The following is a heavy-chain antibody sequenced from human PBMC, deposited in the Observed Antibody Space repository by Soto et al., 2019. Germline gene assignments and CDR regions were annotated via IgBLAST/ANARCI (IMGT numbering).Heavy chain of an antibody. D-gene: IGHD6-13*01. CDR1: GYTFTSYG. Sequence: QVQLVQSGAEVKKPGASVKVSCKASGYTFTSYGISWVRQAPGQGLEWMGWISAYNGNTNYAQKLQGRDTMTTDTPTSTAYRERRSLGSDDTAVYYCARVPAGGSSWFDYWGQGTLVTVSS. CDR2: ISAYNGNT. CDR3: ARVPAGGSSWFDY. J-gene: IGHJ4*02. V-gene: IGHV1-18*01.